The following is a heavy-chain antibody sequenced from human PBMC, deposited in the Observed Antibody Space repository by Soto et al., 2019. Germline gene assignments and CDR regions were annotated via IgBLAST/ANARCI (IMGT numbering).Heavy chain of an antibody. Sequence: QITLKESGPTLVKPTETLTLTCTFSGFSLSTPEVGVGWIRQPPGKSLEWLALIYWDDAKRYTPSLEGNLTITKDTSKNQVALTMTNTAAVDTATYYCGRRITMVRGVPDTYIFDYWGQGALVSVSS. CDR1: GFSLSTPEVG. D-gene: IGHD3-10*01. J-gene: IGHJ4*02. V-gene: IGHV2-5*02. CDR3: GRRITMVRGVPDTYIFDY. CDR2: IYWDDAK.